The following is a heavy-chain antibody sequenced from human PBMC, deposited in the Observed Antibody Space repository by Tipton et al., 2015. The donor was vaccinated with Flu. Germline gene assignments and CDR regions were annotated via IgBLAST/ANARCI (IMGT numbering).Heavy chain of an antibody. CDR1: GYTFTGYY. CDR3: ARALLCSSTSCAHDF. D-gene: IGHD2-2*01. J-gene: IGHJ4*02. V-gene: IGHV1-2*02. Sequence: QSGAEVKKPGASVKVSCKASGYTFTGYYMHWVRQAPGQGLEWMGWINPNSGGTNYAQKFQGRVTMTRDTSISTAYMELSRLRSDDTAVYYCARALLCSSTSCAHDFWGLGTLVTVSS. CDR2: INPNSGGT.